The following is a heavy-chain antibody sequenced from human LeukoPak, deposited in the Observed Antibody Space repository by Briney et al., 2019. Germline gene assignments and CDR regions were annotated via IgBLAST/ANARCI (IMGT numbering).Heavy chain of an antibody. CDR1: GFTFSSYA. Sequence: GGSLRLSCAASGFTFSSYAMSWVRQAPGKGLEWVSSISGSGGSTYYADSVKGRFTISRDNSKNTLYLQMNSLRAKDTAVYYCAKSQQWLLSYYFDYWGQGTLVTVSS. CDR3: AKSQQWLLSYYFDY. D-gene: IGHD6-19*01. CDR2: ISGSGGST. J-gene: IGHJ4*02. V-gene: IGHV3-23*01.